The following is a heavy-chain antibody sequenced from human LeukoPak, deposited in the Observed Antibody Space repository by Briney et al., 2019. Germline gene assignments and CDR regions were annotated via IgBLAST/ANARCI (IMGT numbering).Heavy chain of an antibody. CDR1: GFTFSSYG. Sequence: GGSLRLSCAASGFTFSSYGMHWVHQAPGKGLEWVAFIRYDGSNKYYADPVKGRFTISRDNSKNTLYLQMNSLRAEDTAVYYCARVPTVTTAYRYYYYMDVWGKGTTVTVSS. J-gene: IGHJ6*03. D-gene: IGHD4-11*01. CDR2: IRYDGSNK. V-gene: IGHV3-30*02. CDR3: ARVPTVTTAYRYYYYMDV.